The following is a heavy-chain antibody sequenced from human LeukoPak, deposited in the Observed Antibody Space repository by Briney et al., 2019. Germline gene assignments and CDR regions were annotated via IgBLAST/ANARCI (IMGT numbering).Heavy chain of an antibody. CDR2: INPNSGGT. CDR1: GYTLTGSY. Sequence: VASVKVSCKASGYTLTGSYMPGVRRAPGQGFEWLGWINPNSGGTNYAQKFQGRVTMTRDTSISTAYMELSRLRSDDTAVYYCAREWSAGDIVVVVAAIDYWGQGTLVTVSS. J-gene: IGHJ4*02. D-gene: IGHD2-15*01. CDR3: AREWSAGDIVVVVAAIDY. V-gene: IGHV1-2*02.